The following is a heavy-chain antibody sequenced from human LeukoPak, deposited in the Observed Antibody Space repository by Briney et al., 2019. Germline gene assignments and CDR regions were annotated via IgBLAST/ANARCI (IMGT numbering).Heavy chain of an antibody. D-gene: IGHD1-26*01. CDR3: AKPPDGIVGALYYYYMDV. V-gene: IGHV3-23*01. Sequence: GGSLRLSCAASGFTFSSYAMSWVRQAPGKGLEWVSAISGSGGSTYYADSVKGRFTISRDNSKNTLYLQMNSLRAEDTAVYYCAKPPDGIVGALYYYYMDVWGKGTTVTVSS. CDR1: GFTFSSYA. CDR2: ISGSGGST. J-gene: IGHJ6*03.